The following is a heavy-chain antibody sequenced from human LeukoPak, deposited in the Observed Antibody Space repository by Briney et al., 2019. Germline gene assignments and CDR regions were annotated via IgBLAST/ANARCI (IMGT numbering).Heavy chain of an antibody. Sequence: GGSLRLSCAASEFIFSSSDMHWVRQAPGKGLEWVAFILYDGSIRYYADSVKGRFTISRDNSKNTLYLQMNSLRAEDTAVYYCAKGYCTNGVCYYYYYMDVWAKGPRSPSP. CDR2: ILYDGSIR. J-gene: IGHJ6*03. CDR1: EFIFSSSD. V-gene: IGHV3-30*02. D-gene: IGHD2-8*01. CDR3: AKGYCTNGVCYYYYYMDV.